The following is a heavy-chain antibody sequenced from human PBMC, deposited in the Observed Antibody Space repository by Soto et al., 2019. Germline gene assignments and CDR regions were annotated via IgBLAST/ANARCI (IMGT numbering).Heavy chain of an antibody. CDR1: GGTFSSYA. CDR2: IIPIFGTV. D-gene: IGHD6-13*01. CDR3: ARSPPGSSSWFWYFDL. Sequence: QVQLVQSGAEVKKPGSSVKVSCKASGGTFSSYAISWVRQAPGQGLEWMGGIIPIFGTVNYAQKFQGRVTITADESTSTAYVELSSLRSEDTALYYCARSPPGSSSWFWYFDLWGRGTLVSVSS. J-gene: IGHJ2*01. V-gene: IGHV1-69*01.